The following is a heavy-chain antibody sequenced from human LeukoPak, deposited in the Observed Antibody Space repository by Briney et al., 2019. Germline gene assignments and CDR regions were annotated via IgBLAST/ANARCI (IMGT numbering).Heavy chain of an antibody. V-gene: IGHV3-48*02. J-gene: IGHJ4*02. CDR1: RFTFSSYS. Sequence: PGGSLRLSCAASRFTFSSYSMNWVRQAPGKGLEWVSYISSSSSTIYYADSVKGRFTISRDNAKNSLYLQMNSLRDEDTAVYYCARGFVDWLRIFDYWGQGTLVTVSS. CDR2: ISSSSSTI. CDR3: ARGFVDWLRIFDY. D-gene: IGHD5-12*01.